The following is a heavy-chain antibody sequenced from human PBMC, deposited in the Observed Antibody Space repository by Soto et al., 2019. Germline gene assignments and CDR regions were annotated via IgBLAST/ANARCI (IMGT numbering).Heavy chain of an antibody. CDR3: ARAVVTTTPNFAY. D-gene: IGHD5-12*01. V-gene: IGHV1-2*04. Sequence: QVQLVQSGAEVKKPGASVKVSCKPSGYTFTGYYIHWVRQAPGQGLEWMGWMNPNSGATNYAQKLQGWVTITRDTSISTAYMELRSLRSHDTALYYCARAVVTTTPNFAYWGQGTLGTVSS. J-gene: IGHJ4*02. CDR1: GYTFTGYY. CDR2: MNPNSGAT.